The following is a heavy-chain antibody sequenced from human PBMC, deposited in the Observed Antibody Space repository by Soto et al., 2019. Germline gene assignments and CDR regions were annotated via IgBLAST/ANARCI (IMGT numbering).Heavy chain of an antibody. Sequence: GGSLRLSCAASGFTVSSNYMSWVRQAPGKGLEWVSVIYSCGSTYYADSVKGRFTISRDNSKNTLYLQMNSLRAEDTAVYYCARDHAPIGWYDYWGQGTLVTVSS. CDR2: IYSCGST. D-gene: IGHD6-19*01. V-gene: IGHV3-66*03. J-gene: IGHJ4*02. CDR3: ARDHAPIGWYDY. CDR1: GFTVSSNY.